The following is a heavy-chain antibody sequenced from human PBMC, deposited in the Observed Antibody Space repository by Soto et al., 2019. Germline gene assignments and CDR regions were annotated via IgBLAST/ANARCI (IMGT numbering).Heavy chain of an antibody. CDR1: GFTFSSYG. CDR3: ARDGEVVPAALLSGQHYYYYMDV. CDR2: IWYDGSNK. V-gene: IGHV3-33*08. J-gene: IGHJ6*03. D-gene: IGHD2-2*01. Sequence: GGSLRLSCAASGFTFSSYGMHWVRQAPGKGLEWVAVIWYDGSNKYYADSVKGRFTISRDNSKNTLYLQMNSLRAEDTAVYYCARDGEVVPAALLSGQHYYYYMDVWGKGTTVTVSS.